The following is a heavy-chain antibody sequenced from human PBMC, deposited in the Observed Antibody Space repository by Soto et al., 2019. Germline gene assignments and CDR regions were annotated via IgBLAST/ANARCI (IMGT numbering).Heavy chain of an antibody. CDR1: GASLSDYY. CDR3: ARGSAPSPGY. V-gene: IGHV4-59*01. J-gene: IGHJ4*02. Sequence: QVQLQESGPGLVKPSETLSLTCTVSGASLSDYYWSWIRQPPGKGLEWIGYTHYSGTNHNPSLRSRATISIDTSKNQFSLSLQSVTAADTAVYYCARGSAPSPGYWGQGTLVTVSS. CDR2: THYSGT.